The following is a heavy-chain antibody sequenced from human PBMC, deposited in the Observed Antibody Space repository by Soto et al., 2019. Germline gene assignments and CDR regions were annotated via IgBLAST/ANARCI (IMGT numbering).Heavy chain of an antibody. J-gene: IGHJ4*02. D-gene: IGHD2-15*01. CDR1: GFTFSNYN. Sequence: GGSLRLSCAASGFTFSNYNMNWVRQAPGKGLEWVSYISSSSSTIYYADSVKGRFTVSRDNAKNSLYLQMNSLRAEDTAVYYCASTATLRCSGGSCYSRDYWGQGTLVTVSS. CDR3: ASTATLRCSGGSCYSRDY. CDR2: ISSSSSTI. V-gene: IGHV3-48*01.